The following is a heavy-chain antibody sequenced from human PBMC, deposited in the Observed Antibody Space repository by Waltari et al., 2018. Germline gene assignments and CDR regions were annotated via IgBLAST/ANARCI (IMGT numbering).Heavy chain of an antibody. Sequence: EVQLVESGGGLVQPGGSLRLSCPASGFTFTSYWMSWVRQAPGKGPEFVANIKEDGSEKNYVDSVKGRFIISRDNAKNSVYLQMNSLRVEDTAVYYCAREARSPTNWGQGTLVTASS. D-gene: IGHD6-6*01. CDR1: GFTFTSYW. CDR3: AREARSPTN. V-gene: IGHV3-7*03. CDR2: IKEDGSEK. J-gene: IGHJ4*02.